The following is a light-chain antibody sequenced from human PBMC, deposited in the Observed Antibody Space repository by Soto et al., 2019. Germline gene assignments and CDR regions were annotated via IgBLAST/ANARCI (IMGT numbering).Light chain of an antibody. CDR2: DVS. V-gene: IGLV2-14*03. J-gene: IGLJ2*01. CDR3: SSYTSSSSL. CDR1: SSDIGGYNY. Sequence: LTQPASVSGSPGQSITISCTGTSSDIGGYNYVSWYQQHPGKAPKLMIYDVSNRPSGVSNRFSGSKSGNTASLTISGLQAEDEADYYCSSYTSSSSLFGGGTKVTVL.